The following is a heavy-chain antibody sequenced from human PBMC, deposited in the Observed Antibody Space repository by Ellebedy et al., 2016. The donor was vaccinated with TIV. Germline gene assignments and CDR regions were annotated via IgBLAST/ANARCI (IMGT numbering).Heavy chain of an antibody. CDR3: AREILSRRDHFDY. V-gene: IGHV3-53*01. J-gene: IGHJ4*02. Sequence: GESLKISCAASGITVSKNYMSWVRQAPGQGLEWVSVIYSSGTTYYADSVKGRFTISRDNDKRSVFLEMNSLRAEDTGVYYCAREILSRRDHFDYWGPGIQVTVSS. CDR1: GITVSKNY. CDR2: IYSSGTT.